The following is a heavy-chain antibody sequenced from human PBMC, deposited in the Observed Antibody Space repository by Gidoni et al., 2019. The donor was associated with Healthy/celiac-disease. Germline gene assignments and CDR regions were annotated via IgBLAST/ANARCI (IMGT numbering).Heavy chain of an antibody. CDR3: AREDRGVVVIGSDAFDI. V-gene: IGHV4-31*03. CDR2: IYYSGST. CDR1: GGSFSSGGYY. Sequence: QVQLQESGPGLVKPSQTLSLTCTVSGGSFSSGGYYWSWIRQHPGKGLEWIGYIYYSGSTYYNPSLKSRVTISVDTSKNQFSLKLSSVTAADTAVYYCAREDRGVVVIGSDAFDIWGQGTMVTVSS. D-gene: IGHD3-22*01. J-gene: IGHJ3*02.